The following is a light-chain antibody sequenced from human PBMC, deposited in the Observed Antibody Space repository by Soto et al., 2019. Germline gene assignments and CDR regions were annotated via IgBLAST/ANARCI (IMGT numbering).Light chain of an antibody. V-gene: IGKV3-20*01. Sequence: EIVLTQSPGTLSLSPEERATLSCRTSQSLSSIYLAWYQQKPGQAPRLLIYGTSNKATGIPDRFSGSGSGTDFTITFSRLEPEDFAVYYCQQYGPSLPLYTFGQGTKLEIK. CDR2: GTS. J-gene: IGKJ2*01. CDR1: QSLSSIY. CDR3: QQYGPSLPLYT.